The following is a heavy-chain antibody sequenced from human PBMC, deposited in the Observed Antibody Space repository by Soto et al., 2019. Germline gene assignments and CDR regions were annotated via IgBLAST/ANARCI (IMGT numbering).Heavy chain of an antibody. CDR1: GFTFSSYA. J-gene: IGHJ4*02. D-gene: IGHD3-22*01. Sequence: GGSLRLSCAASGFTFSSYAMHWVRQAPGKGLEWVAVISYDGSNKYYADSVKGRFTISRDNSKNTLYLQMNSLRAEDTAVYYCARDGYDSSGYQMDFDYWGQGTLVTVSS. V-gene: IGHV3-30-3*01. CDR2: ISYDGSNK. CDR3: ARDGYDSSGYQMDFDY.